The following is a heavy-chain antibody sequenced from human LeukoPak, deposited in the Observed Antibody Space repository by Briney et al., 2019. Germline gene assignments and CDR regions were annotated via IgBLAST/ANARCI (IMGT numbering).Heavy chain of an antibody. CDR1: GFIFNKYG. J-gene: IGHJ4*02. CDR2: IWLDGSKE. V-gene: IGHV3-33*01. D-gene: IGHD2-21*01. Sequence: GGSLRLPCAASGFIFNKYGMHWVRQAPGKGLEWVAVIWLDGSKEYYADSVKGRFTISRDNSQNILYLQMSSLRAEDTAVYYCARLRGAQTYYSDYWGQGTLVTVSS. CDR3: ARLRGAQTYYSDY.